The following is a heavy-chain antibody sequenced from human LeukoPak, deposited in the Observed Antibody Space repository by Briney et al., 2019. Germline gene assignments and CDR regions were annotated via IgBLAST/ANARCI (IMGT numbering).Heavy chain of an antibody. CDR3: ATTKPGYSSGWLDY. J-gene: IGHJ4*02. Sequence: SETLSLTCTVSGGSISSSSYYWGWIRQPPGKGLEWIGSIYYSGSTYYNPSLKSRVTISVDTSKNQFSLKLSSVTAADTAVNYCATTKPGYSSGWLDYWGQGTLVTVSS. D-gene: IGHD6-19*01. CDR1: GGSISSSSYY. CDR2: IYYSGST. V-gene: IGHV4-39*07.